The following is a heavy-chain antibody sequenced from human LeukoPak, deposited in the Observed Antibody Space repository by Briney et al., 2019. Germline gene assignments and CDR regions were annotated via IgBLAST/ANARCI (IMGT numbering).Heavy chain of an antibody. Sequence: PGGSLRLSCAASGFTFSNHGMHWVRQAPGKGLEWVTLIWYDGSNKEYAESVKGRFTISRDNSKNTLYLQMDSLRDEDTAVYYCAKVMGERFGNGAFDIRGQGTMVTVSS. CDR1: GFTFSNHG. V-gene: IGHV3-33*06. CDR2: IWYDGSNK. CDR3: AKVMGERFGNGAFDI. D-gene: IGHD2-8*01. J-gene: IGHJ3*02.